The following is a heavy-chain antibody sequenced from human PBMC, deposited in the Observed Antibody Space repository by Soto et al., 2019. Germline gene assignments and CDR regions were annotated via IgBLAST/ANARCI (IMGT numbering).Heavy chain of an antibody. D-gene: IGHD1-26*01. J-gene: IGHJ4*02. Sequence: EVQLVEAGGGLVKPGGSLRLSCAASGFTFSSYSMNWVRQAPGKGLEWVSSISSSSSYIYYADSVKGRFTISRDNAKNSLYLKMNSLRAEDTAVYYCAGGTSGSYYPSGYWGQGTLVTVSS. CDR2: ISSSSSYI. V-gene: IGHV3-21*01. CDR1: GFTFSSYS. CDR3: AGGTSGSYYPSGY.